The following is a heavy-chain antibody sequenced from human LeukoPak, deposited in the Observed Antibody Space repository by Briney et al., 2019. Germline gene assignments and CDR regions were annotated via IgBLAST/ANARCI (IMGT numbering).Heavy chain of an antibody. J-gene: IGHJ4*02. CDR1: GFTFSGYE. CDR3: AREVRTFDY. D-gene: IGHD3-10*01. V-gene: IGHV3-48*03. Sequence: GGSLRLSCAASGFTFSGYEMNWVRQAPGKGLEWVSYITSSGKTVYYADSVKGRFTISRDNAKTSLYLQMNSLRAEDTAVYYCAREVRTFDYWGQGTLVTVSS. CDR2: ITSSGKTV.